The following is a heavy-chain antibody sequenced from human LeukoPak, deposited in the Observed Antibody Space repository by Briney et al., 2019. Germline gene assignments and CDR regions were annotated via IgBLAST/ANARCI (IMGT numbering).Heavy chain of an antibody. J-gene: IGHJ4*02. CDR3: ARNYYDSSGYHQFPFDY. CDR2: IIPIFGTA. V-gene: IGHV1-69*13. CDR1: GGTFSSYA. D-gene: IGHD3-22*01. Sequence: ASVKVSCKASGGTFSSYAISWVRQAPGQGLEWMGGIIPIFGTANYAQKFQGRVTITADESTSTAYMELSSLRSEDTAVYYCARNYYDSSGYHQFPFDYWGQGTLVTVSS.